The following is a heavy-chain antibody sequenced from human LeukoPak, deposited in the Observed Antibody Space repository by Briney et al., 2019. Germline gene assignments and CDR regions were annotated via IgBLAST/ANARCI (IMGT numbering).Heavy chain of an antibody. J-gene: IGHJ4*02. V-gene: IGHV4-59*01. CDR2: IYYSGST. D-gene: IGHD5-18*01. CDR3: AREKKDTAMAFDY. Sequence: SETLSLTCTVSGGSISSYYWSWIRQPPGKGLEWIGYIYYSGSTSYNPSLKSRVTISVDTSKNQFSLKLSSVTAADTAVYYCAREKKDTAMAFDYWGQGTLVTVSS. CDR1: GGSISSYY.